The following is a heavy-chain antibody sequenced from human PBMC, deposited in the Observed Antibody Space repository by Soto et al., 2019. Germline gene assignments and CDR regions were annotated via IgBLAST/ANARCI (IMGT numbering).Heavy chain of an antibody. D-gene: IGHD3-3*01. Sequence: QVQLVQSGAEVKKPGASVKVSCKASGYTFTSYYMHWVRQAPGQGLEWMGIINPSGGSTSYAQKFQGRVTMTRDTSTSTVYMELSSRRSADTAVYYCARGYRSGVILEENWFDPWGQGTLVTVSS. CDR2: INPSGGST. V-gene: IGHV1-46*01. CDR3: ARGYRSGVILEENWFDP. J-gene: IGHJ5*02. CDR1: GYTFTSYY.